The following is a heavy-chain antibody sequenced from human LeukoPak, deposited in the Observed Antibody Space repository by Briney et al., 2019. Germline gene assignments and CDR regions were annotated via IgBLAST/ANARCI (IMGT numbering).Heavy chain of an antibody. J-gene: IGHJ4*02. CDR1: GFTVSSNY. CDR2: IYSGGSS. CDR3: ARLVEVLIDY. D-gene: IGHD2-21*01. V-gene: IGHV3-53*01. Sequence: SGGSLRLSCAASGFTVSSNYMSWVRQAPGKGLEWVSVIYSGGSSYYADSVKGRFTISRDNSKNTLYLQMNSLRAEDTAVYYCARLVEVLIDYWGQGTLVTVSS.